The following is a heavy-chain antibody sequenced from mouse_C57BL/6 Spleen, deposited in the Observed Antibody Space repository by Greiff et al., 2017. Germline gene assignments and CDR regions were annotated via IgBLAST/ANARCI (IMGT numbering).Heavy chain of an antibody. Sequence: EVQLVESGGDLVKPGGSLKLSCAASGFTFSSYGMSWVRQTPDKRLEWVATISSGGSYTYYPDSVKGRFTISRDNAKNTLYLQMSSLKSEDTAMYYCARHETTVAGYFDVWGTGTTVTVSS. V-gene: IGHV5-6*01. D-gene: IGHD1-1*01. J-gene: IGHJ1*03. CDR2: ISSGGSYT. CDR1: GFTFSSYG. CDR3: ARHETTVAGYFDV.